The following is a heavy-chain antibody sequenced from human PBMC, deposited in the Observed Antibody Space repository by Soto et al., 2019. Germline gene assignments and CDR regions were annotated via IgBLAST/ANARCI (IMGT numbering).Heavy chain of an antibody. CDR1: GGSISSGGYS. V-gene: IGHV4-30-2*01. CDR3: ARGDCTNGVCLFDY. Sequence: SSETLSLTCAVSGGSISSGGYSCSWIRQPPGKGLEWVGYIYHSGSTYYNPSLKSRVTISVDRSKYQFSLKLSSVTAADTAVYYCARGDCTNGVCLFDYWGQGTLVTVSS. D-gene: IGHD2-8*01. J-gene: IGHJ4*02. CDR2: IYHSGST.